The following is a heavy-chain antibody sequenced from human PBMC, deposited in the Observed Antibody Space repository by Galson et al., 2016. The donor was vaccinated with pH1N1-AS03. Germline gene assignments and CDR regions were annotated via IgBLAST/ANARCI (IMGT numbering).Heavy chain of an antibody. V-gene: IGHV5-51*01. CDR2: IYPGDSDT. Sequence: QSGAEVKKPGESLKISCKTSGYIFTSYWVAWVRHMPGKGLEWMGIIYPGDSDTRYSPSFQGQVTISADRSINTAYLQWSSLMASDTAIYYCARQVRDGYNDYVDYWGQGFLVTVSS. CDR3: ARQVRDGYNDYVDY. D-gene: IGHD5-24*01. CDR1: GYIFTSYW. J-gene: IGHJ4*02.